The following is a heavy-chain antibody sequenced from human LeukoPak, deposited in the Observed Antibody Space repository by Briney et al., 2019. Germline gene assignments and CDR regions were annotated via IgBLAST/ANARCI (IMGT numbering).Heavy chain of an antibody. D-gene: IGHD3-10*01. CDR2: INPNSGGT. Sequence: ASVKVSCKASGYTFTSNYIHWVRQAPGQGLEWMGRINPNSGGTNYAQKFQGRVTMTRDTSISTAYMELSRLRSDDTAVYYCARDLRTMVRGVMFGYWGQGTLVTVSS. J-gene: IGHJ4*02. V-gene: IGHV1-2*06. CDR1: GYTFTSNY. CDR3: ARDLRTMVRGVMFGY.